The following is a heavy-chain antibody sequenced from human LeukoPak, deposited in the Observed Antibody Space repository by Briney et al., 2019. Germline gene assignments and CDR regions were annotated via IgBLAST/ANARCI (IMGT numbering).Heavy chain of an antibody. D-gene: IGHD6-19*01. CDR2: IYHSGST. V-gene: IGHV4-38-2*01. CDR1: GYSISSGYY. CDR3: ARTGGGWDLFDP. Sequence: PSETLSLTCAVSGYSISSGYYWGWIRQPPGKGLEWIGSIYHSGSTYYNPSLKSRVTISVDTSKNQFSLKLSSVTAADTAVYYCARTGGGWDLFDPWGQGTLVTVSS. J-gene: IGHJ5*02.